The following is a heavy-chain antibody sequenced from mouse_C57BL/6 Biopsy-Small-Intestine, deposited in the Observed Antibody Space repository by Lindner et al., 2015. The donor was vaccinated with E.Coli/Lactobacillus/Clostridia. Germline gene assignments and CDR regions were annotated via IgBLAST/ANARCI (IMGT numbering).Heavy chain of an antibody. CDR3: ARNYYSNYGYFDV. CDR2: IYPGDGDT. D-gene: IGHD2-5*01. J-gene: IGHJ1*03. CDR1: GYAFSSYW. Sequence: VQLQESGAELVKPGASVKISCKASGYAFSSYWMNWVKQRPGKGLEWIGQIYPGDGDTNYNGKFKDKATLSADKSSSTAYMQLSSLTSEDSAVYFCARNYYSNYGYFDVWGTGTTVTVSS. V-gene: IGHV1-80*01.